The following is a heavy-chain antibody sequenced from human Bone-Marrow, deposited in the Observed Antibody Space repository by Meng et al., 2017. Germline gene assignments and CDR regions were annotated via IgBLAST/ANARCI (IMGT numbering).Heavy chain of an antibody. CDR3: SGRVDY. V-gene: IGHV3-15*05. Sequence: VQVMASGGGIVMPVGSVSLSFLASGFTFCTAWMAPVRGPHWMGLKWFCRMTSNFDGWTADCAAAVKDKSYISRDVSENTFYPQMNGLKTDDTDDYYCSGRVDYWGHGTLVTVSS. CDR1: GFTFCTAW. J-gene: IGHJ4*01. CDR2: MTSNFDGWTA.